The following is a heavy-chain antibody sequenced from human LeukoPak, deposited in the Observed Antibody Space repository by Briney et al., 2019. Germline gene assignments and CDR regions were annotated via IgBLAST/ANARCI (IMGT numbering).Heavy chain of an antibody. J-gene: IGHJ4*02. CDR3: ARGQGEWATKTFDY. CDR1: GFTFSSYS. Sequence: GGSLRLSCAASGFTFSSYSMNWVRQAPGKGLEWVSSISSSSSFIYYADSMKGRFTISRDNAKNSLYLQMNSLRAEDTAVYYCARGQGEWATKTFDYWGQGTLVTVS. V-gene: IGHV3-21*01. D-gene: IGHD5-24*01. CDR2: ISSSSSFI.